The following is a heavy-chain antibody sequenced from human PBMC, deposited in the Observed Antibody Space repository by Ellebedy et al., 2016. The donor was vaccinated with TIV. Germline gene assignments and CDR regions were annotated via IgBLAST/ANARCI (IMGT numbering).Heavy chain of an antibody. D-gene: IGHD4-17*01. Sequence: GESLKISCAASGFTFSSYGMHWVRQAPGKGLEWVAVIWYDGSNKYYADSVKGRFTISRDNSKNTLYLQMNSLRAEDTAVYYCARDPWTDEYHDYGAFDVWGQGTFVTVSS. CDR3: ARDPWTDEYHDYGAFDV. V-gene: IGHV3-33*01. J-gene: IGHJ3*01. CDR1: GFTFSSYG. CDR2: IWYDGSNK.